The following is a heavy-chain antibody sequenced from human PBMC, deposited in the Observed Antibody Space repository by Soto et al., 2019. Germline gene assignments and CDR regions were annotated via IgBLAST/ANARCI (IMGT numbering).Heavy chain of an antibody. J-gene: IGHJ6*02. CDR2: IYYSGNT. Sequence: SETLSLTCTVSGGSVITYYWSWILQPPWKGLVWIGSIYYSGNTYYNPSLKSRLTISVDTSKNQFSLKLSSVTAADTAVYYCATISGTVQYYYYAMDVWGQGTTVTVSS. D-gene: IGHD1-26*01. CDR3: ATISGTVQYYYYAMDV. CDR1: GGSVITYY. V-gene: IGHV4-59*05.